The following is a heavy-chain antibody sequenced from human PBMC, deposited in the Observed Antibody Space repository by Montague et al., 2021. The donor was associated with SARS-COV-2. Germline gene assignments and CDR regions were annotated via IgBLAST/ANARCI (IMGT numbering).Heavy chain of an antibody. CDR2: IYHSGST. V-gene: IGHV4-4*02. CDR1: GGSISNSNW. CDR3: ARFYSSWSR. J-gene: IGHJ4*02. Sequence: SETLSLTCTVSGGSISNSNWWCWVRRPPGRGLEWICVIYHSGSTNYNPSLKSRVIISLDKSKNQFFLKLTSVTAAATAMYYCARFYSSWSRWGQGTLVTVSS. D-gene: IGHD3-3*01.